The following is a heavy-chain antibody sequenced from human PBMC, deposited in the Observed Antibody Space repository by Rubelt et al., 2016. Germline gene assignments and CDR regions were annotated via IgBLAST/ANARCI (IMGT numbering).Heavy chain of an antibody. CDR1: GFTFSSYR. J-gene: IGHJ5*02. V-gene: IGHV3-48*04. D-gene: IGHD6-13*01. CDR3: ARDGSSSWGFDP. CDR2: ISSSSSTI. Sequence: EVQLVESGGGLVQPGGSLRLACAASGFTFSSYRMNWVRQAPGKGLEWVSYISSSSSTIYYADSVKGRFTLSRANAKNSLYLQRNSLRAEDTAVYYCARDGSSSWGFDPWGQGTLVTVSS.